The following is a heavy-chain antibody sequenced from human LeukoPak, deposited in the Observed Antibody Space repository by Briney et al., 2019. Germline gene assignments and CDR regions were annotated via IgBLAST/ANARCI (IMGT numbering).Heavy chain of an antibody. Sequence: ASVKVSCQASVGTFSSYGISWVRQAPGQGLEWMGGIIPIFGRAKYAQKFQGRVTITADESTSTAYMEVNSLRSEDTAVYYCARDGWLQLHAFDIWGQGTMVTVSS. CDR2: IIPIFGRA. D-gene: IGHD5-24*01. CDR1: VGTFSSYG. J-gene: IGHJ3*02. V-gene: IGHV1-69*13. CDR3: ARDGWLQLHAFDI.